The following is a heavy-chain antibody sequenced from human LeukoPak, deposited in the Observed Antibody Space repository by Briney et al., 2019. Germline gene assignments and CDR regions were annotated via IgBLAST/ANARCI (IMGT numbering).Heavy chain of an antibody. Sequence: SETLSLTCSVSGASLTRPTYYQWSWIRQPPGKGLELIGSLFSTGSATLNPSLKSRVTMSLDTSKSQFSLKLNSVTAADTAVYYCARGPRIAAATTGSFDIWGQGTMVTVSS. CDR3: ARGPRIAAATTGSFDI. D-gene: IGHD6-13*01. J-gene: IGHJ3*02. V-gene: IGHV4-61*01. CDR2: LFSTGSA. CDR1: GASLTRPTYY.